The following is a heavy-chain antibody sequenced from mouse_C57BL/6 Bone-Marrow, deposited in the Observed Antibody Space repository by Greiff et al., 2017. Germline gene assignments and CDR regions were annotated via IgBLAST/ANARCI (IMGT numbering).Heavy chain of an antibody. Sequence: EVQGVESGGGLVQPGGSLSLSCAASGFTFTDYYMSWVRQPPGKALEWLGFIRNKANGYTTAYSASVKGRFTISRDNSQSILYLLRNALRAEDSATYYCARYGGYGADYWGQGTTLTVSA. D-gene: IGHD2-2*01. CDR1: GFTFTDYY. CDR2: IRNKANGYTT. V-gene: IGHV7-3*01. J-gene: IGHJ2*01. CDR3: ARYGGYGADY.